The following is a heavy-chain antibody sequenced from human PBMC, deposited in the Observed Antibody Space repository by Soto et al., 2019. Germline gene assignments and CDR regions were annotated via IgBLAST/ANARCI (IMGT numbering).Heavy chain of an antibody. CDR2: IYPGDSDT. V-gene: IGHV5-51*01. D-gene: IGHD1-26*01. CDR1: GYSFTSYW. J-gene: IGHJ6*02. Sequence: GESLKISCKGSGYSFTSYWIGWVRQMPGKGLEWMGIIYPGDSDTRYSPSFQGQVTISADKSISTAYLQWSSLKASDTAMYYCARADSGSLSEDYYYYYGMDVCGQGTTVTVSS. CDR3: ARADSGSLSEDYYYYYGMDV.